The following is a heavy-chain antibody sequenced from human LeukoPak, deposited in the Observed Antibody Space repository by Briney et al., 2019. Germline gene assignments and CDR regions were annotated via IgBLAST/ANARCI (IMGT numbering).Heavy chain of an antibody. Sequence: SETLSLTCTVSGGSISSYYWSWIRQPPGKGLEWIGYIYYSGSTNYNPSLKSRVTISVGTSKNQFSLKLSSVTAADTAVYYCARLGYYDSSGYYPFDYWGQGTLVTVSS. CDR1: GGSISSYY. V-gene: IGHV4-59*08. D-gene: IGHD3-22*01. J-gene: IGHJ4*02. CDR2: IYYSGST. CDR3: ARLGYYDSSGYYPFDY.